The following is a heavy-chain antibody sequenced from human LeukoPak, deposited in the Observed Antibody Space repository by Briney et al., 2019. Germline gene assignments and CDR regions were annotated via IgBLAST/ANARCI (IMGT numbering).Heavy chain of an antibody. CDR1: GFTVSSNY. J-gene: IGHJ4*02. CDR3: AKGRYSGYDFDY. V-gene: IGHV3-23*01. Sequence: GGSLRLSCAASGFTVSSNYMTWVRQAPGKGLEWVSRINDIGDNTYYADSVKGRFTISRDNSKNTLSLQMNSLRAEDTAVYYCAKGRYSGYDFDYWGQGTLVTVSS. CDR2: INDIGDNT. D-gene: IGHD5-12*01.